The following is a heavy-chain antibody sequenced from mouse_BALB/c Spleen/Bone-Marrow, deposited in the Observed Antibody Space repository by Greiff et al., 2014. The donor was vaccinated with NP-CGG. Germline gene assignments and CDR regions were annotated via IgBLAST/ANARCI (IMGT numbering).Heavy chain of an antibody. D-gene: IGHD1-1*01. CDR3: ARQGDYGSSWFAY. J-gene: IGHJ3*01. V-gene: IGHV5-2*01. Sequence: EVNVVESGGGLVQPGESLKLSCEPNEYEFPSHDMSWVRKTPEKRLELVAAINSDGGSTFYPDTMERRFIISRDNTKKTLYLQMSSLRSEDTALYYCARQGDYGSSWFAYWGQGTLVTVSA. CDR1: EYEFPSHD. CDR2: INSDGGST.